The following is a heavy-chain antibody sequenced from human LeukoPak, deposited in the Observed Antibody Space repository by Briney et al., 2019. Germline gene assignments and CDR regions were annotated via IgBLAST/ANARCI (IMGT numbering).Heavy chain of an antibody. J-gene: IGHJ4*02. CDR1: GYTFTSYD. Sequence: ASVKVPCKASGYTFTSYDINWVRQATGQGLEWMGWMNPNSGNTGYAQKFQGRVTMTRNTSISTAYMELSSLRSEDTAVYYCARKRYCSGGSCYYPHFDYWGQGTLVTVSS. V-gene: IGHV1-8*01. CDR3: ARKRYCSGGSCYYPHFDY. CDR2: MNPNSGNT. D-gene: IGHD2-15*01.